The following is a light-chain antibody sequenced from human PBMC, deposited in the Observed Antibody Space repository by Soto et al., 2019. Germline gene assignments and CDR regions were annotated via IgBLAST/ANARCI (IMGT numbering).Light chain of an antibody. CDR2: DAS. J-gene: IGKJ2*01. CDR3: QQRSNWPT. CDR1: PSVSSY. V-gene: IGKV3-11*01. Sequence: EIVLTQSPATLSLSPGERATLSCRASPSVSSYLAWYQQKPGQAPRLLLYDASNRGTGIPARFSGSGSGTDFTLTISSLEPEDFAVYYCQQRSNWPTFGQGTKLEIK.